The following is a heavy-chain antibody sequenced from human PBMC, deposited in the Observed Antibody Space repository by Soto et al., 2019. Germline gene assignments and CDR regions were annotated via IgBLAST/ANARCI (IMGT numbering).Heavy chain of an antibody. V-gene: IGHV4-59*01. D-gene: IGHD6-13*01. CDR3: ARGGAAAGTYSDFDY. CDR1: GGSISSYY. Sequence: PSETLSLTCTVSGGSISSYYWSWIRQPPGKGLEWIGYIYYSGSTNYNPSLKSRVTISVDTSKNQFSLKLSSVTAADTAVYYCARGGAAAGTYSDFDYWGQGTLVTVSS. J-gene: IGHJ4*02. CDR2: IYYSGST.